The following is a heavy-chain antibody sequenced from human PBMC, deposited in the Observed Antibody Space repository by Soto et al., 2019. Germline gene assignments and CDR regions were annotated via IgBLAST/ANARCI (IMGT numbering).Heavy chain of an antibody. V-gene: IGHV3-9*01. Sequence: EVQLVESGGGLVQPGRSLRLSCAASGFTFDDYAMHWVRQAPGKGLEWVSGISWNTYTIDYADSVKGRFTISRDNAKNSLYLQMNSLRAEDTALYYCAKDRVRGRFGESSFDVWGQGTRVTVSS. CDR3: AKDRVRGRFGESSFDV. CDR1: GFTFDDYA. J-gene: IGHJ3*01. CDR2: ISWNTYTI. D-gene: IGHD3-10*01.